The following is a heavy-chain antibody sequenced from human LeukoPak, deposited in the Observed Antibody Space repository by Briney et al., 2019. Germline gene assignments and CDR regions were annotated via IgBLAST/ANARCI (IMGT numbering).Heavy chain of an antibody. D-gene: IGHD3-22*01. Sequence: SETLSLTCSVSGGSVSTYYWSWMRQPPGKGLEWLGCIYYSGSTNYNPSLKSRVPTSLDTSKNQFSLKLPSVTAADTAVYSCARDRSGLNWFDPWGQGTLVTVSS. V-gene: IGHV4-59*02. CDR3: ARDRSGLNWFDP. CDR1: GGSVSTYY. J-gene: IGHJ5*02. CDR2: IYYSGST.